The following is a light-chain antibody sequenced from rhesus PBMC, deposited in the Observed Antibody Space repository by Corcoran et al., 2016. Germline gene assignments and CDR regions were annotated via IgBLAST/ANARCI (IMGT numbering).Light chain of an antibody. CDR1: QSVSSD. J-gene: IGKJ2*01. CDR3: QQYNSWFHT. CDR2: FAS. V-gene: IGKV3-35*01. Sequence: EIVMTQSPATLSLSPGERATLSCRASQSVSSDLAWYHQKPGQPPRLLIYFASSRVTGLPNRFSGSGSGTDFNLTISSLEPEDVGIYFCQQYNSWFHTFGQGTKVEIK.